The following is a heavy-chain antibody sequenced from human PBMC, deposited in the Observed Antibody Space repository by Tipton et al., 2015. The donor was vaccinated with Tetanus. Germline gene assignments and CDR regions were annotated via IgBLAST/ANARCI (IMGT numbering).Heavy chain of an antibody. Sequence: SLRLSCVASGFTFNHFAVSWVRRAPGRGLEWVSSLSHDGGNIYYADFARGRFTISRDNSKNTLFLQMDDLRAEDTAIYYCEAQRTSEDFWGQGTLVTASS. CDR1: GFTFNHFA. D-gene: IGHD1-14*01. CDR3: EAQRTSEDF. V-gene: IGHV3-23*01. CDR2: LSHDGGNI. J-gene: IGHJ4*02.